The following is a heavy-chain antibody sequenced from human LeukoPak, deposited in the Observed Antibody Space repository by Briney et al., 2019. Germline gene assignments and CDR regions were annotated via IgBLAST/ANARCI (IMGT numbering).Heavy chain of an antibody. Sequence: GASVKVSCKASGYTFTGYYMHWVRQAPGQGLEWMGWINPNSGGTNYAQKFRGRVTMTRGTSISTAYMELSRLRSDDTAVYYCARDYSGYDYFPDYYYGMGVWGQGTTVTVSS. CDR2: INPNSGGT. CDR3: ARDYSGYDYFPDYYYGMGV. CDR1: GYTFTGYY. D-gene: IGHD5-12*01. V-gene: IGHV1-2*02. J-gene: IGHJ6*02.